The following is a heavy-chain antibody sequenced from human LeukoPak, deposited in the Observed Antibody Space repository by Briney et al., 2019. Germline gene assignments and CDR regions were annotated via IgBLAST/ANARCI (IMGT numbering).Heavy chain of an antibody. V-gene: IGHV1-8*01. J-gene: IGHJ4*02. CDR3: ARTPTGGDIDY. D-gene: IGHD2-21*02. Sequence: VKVSCKASGYTFTSHDINWVRQATGQGLEWMGWMSPNTGKTGYASRFQGRVTMTSNPSISTAYLELSSLRSEDTAVYYCARTPTGGDIDYWGQGTLVTVSS. CDR1: GYTFTSHD. CDR2: MSPNTGKT.